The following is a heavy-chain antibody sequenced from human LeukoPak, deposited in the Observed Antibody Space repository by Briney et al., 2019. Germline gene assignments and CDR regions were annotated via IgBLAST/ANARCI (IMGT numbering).Heavy chain of an antibody. Sequence: GGSLRLSCAVSGFRFSSYWMGWVRQAPGKGLEWVSYISSSGSTIYYADSVKGRFTISRDNAKNSLYLQMNSLRAEDTAVYYCAELGITMIGGVWGKGTTVTISS. V-gene: IGHV3-48*04. J-gene: IGHJ6*04. D-gene: IGHD3-10*02. CDR3: AELGITMIGGV. CDR1: GFRFSSYW. CDR2: ISSSGSTI.